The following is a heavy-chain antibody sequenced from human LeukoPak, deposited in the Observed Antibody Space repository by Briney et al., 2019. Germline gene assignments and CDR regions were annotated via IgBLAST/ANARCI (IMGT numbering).Heavy chain of an antibody. CDR2: IWYDGSNK. J-gene: IGHJ4*02. CDR1: GFTFSSYA. V-gene: IGHV3-33*08. CDR3: ASGSGYSYGYGVDY. D-gene: IGHD5-18*01. Sequence: GRSLRLSCAASGFTFSSYAMHWVRQAPGKGLEWVAVIWYDGSNKYYADSVKGRFTISRDNSKNTLYLQMNSLRAEDTAVYYCASGSGYSYGYGVDYWGQGTLVTVSS.